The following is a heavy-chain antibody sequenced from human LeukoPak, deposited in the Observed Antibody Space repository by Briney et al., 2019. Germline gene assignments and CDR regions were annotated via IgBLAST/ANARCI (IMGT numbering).Heavy chain of an antibody. CDR2: INHSGST. CDR1: GGSISSSSYY. CDR3: ARHTVLRYFDWLEDWFDP. Sequence: SETLSLTCTVSGGSISSSSYYWSWIRQPPGKGLEWIGEINHSGSTNYNPSLKSRVTISVDTSKNQFSLKLSSVTAADTAVYYCARHTVLRYFDWLEDWFDPWGQGTLVTVSS. V-gene: IGHV4-39*01. D-gene: IGHD3-9*01. J-gene: IGHJ5*02.